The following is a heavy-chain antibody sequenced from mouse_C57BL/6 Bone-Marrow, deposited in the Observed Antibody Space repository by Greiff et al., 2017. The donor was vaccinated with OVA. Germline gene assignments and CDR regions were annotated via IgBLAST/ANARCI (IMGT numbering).Heavy chain of an antibody. Sequence: EVQLVESGGGLVQPKGSLKLSCAASGFTFNTYAMHWVRQAPGKGLEWVARIRSKSSNYATYYADSVKDRFTISRDDSQSMLYLQMNNLKTEDTAMYYCVREGPYYYGSSPYWYFDVWGTGTTVTVAS. D-gene: IGHD1-1*01. V-gene: IGHV10-3*01. CDR3: VREGPYYYGSSPYWYFDV. CDR2: IRSKSSNYAT. CDR1: GFTFNTYA. J-gene: IGHJ1*03.